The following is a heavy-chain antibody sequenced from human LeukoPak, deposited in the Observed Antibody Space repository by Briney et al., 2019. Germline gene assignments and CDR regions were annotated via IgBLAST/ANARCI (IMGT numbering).Heavy chain of an antibody. CDR3: ATVGSYWFDP. D-gene: IGHD3-10*01. Sequence: ASVKVSCKVSGYTLTELSMHWVGQAPGKGLEWMGGFDPEDGERIYTQKFQGRVTMTEDTSTDTAYMELSSLRSEDTAVYYCATVGSYWFDPWGQGTLVTVSS. J-gene: IGHJ5*02. V-gene: IGHV1-24*01. CDR1: GYTLTELS. CDR2: FDPEDGER.